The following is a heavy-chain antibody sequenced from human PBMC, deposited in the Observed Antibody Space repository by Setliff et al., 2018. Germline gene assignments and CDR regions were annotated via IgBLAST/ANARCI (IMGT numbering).Heavy chain of an antibody. J-gene: IGHJ6*03. Sequence: ASVKVSCKASGYTFTTYAMSRMRQAPGQGLEWMGWINTNTGNPSYAQGFTGRFVFSLDTSVTTAYLQISSLKSEDSAVYYRARASRFGTIVYKGDYYMDVWGKGTTVTVSS. D-gene: IGHD3-10*01. CDR1: GYTFTTYA. CDR3: ARASRFGTIVYKGDYYMDV. V-gene: IGHV7-4-1*02. CDR2: INTNTGNP.